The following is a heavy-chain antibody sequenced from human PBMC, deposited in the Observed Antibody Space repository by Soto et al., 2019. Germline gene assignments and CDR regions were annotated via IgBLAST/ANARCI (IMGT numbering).Heavy chain of an antibody. D-gene: IGHD3-10*01. CDR3: ARDTAPWFGEDWFDP. CDR2: ISSSGSTI. CDR1: GFTFSDYY. J-gene: IGHJ5*02. Sequence: GGSLRLSCAASGFTFSDYYMSWIRQAPGKGLEWVSYISSSGSTIYYADSVKGRFTISRDNAKNSLYLQMNSLRAEDTAVYYCARDTAPWFGEDWFDPWGQGTLVTVSS. V-gene: IGHV3-11*01.